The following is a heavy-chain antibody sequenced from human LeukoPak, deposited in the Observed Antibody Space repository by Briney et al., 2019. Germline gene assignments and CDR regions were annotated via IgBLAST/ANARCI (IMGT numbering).Heavy chain of an antibody. D-gene: IGHD2-2*01. CDR3: ARAEVAGYCSSTSCLYFDY. V-gene: IGHV1-18*01. Sequence: GASVKVSCKASGYTFTSYGISWVRQAPGQGLEWMGWISAYNGNTNYAQKLQGRVTITADESTSTAYMELSSLRSEDTAVYYCARAEVAGYCSSTSCLYFDYWGQGTLVTVSS. CDR2: ISAYNGNT. J-gene: IGHJ4*02. CDR1: GYTFTSYG.